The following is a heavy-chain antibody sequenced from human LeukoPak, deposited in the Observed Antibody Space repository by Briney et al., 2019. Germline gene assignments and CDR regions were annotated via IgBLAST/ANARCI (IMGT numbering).Heavy chain of an antibody. CDR2: IYYSGST. CDR3: ARHDPANSYDKSGHALDI. Sequence: SETLSLTCAVSGYSISSGYYWGWIHQPPGKGLEWIGSIYYSGSTYYNPSLKSRVTVSVDTSKNQFSLKLSSVTAADTAVYYCARHDPANSYDKSGHALDIWGQGTMVTVSS. J-gene: IGHJ3*02. V-gene: IGHV4-38-2*01. CDR1: GYSISSGYY. D-gene: IGHD3-22*01.